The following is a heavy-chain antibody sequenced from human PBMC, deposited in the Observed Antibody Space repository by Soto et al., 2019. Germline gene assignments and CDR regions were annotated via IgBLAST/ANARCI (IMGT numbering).Heavy chain of an antibody. Sequence: QVQLQESGPGLVKPSQTLSLTCTVSGASISSGTDYWSWIRQPPEKGLEWIGYIYYTGSTDSNPSLKSRVSISLDTSKNQFSLKLSSVTAADTAVYYCAGGTSAYYYNLDYWGQGTLVTVSS. J-gene: IGHJ4*02. D-gene: IGHD3-22*01. CDR2: IYYTGST. CDR3: AGGTSAYYYNLDY. CDR1: GASISSGTDY. V-gene: IGHV4-31*03.